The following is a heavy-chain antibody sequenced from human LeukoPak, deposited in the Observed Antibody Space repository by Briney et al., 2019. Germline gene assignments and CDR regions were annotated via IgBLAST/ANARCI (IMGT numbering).Heavy chain of an antibody. V-gene: IGHV1-2*02. CDR2: INPNSGGT. CDR1: GYTFTGYY. D-gene: IGHD3-22*01. CDR3: AREEGIDSSGYWGWFDP. J-gene: IGHJ5*02. Sequence: ASVKVSCKASGYTFTGYYMHRVRQAPGQGLEWMGWINPNSGGTNYAQKFQGRVTMTRDTSISTAYMELSRLRSDDTAVYYCAREEGIDSSGYWGWFDPWGQGTLVTVSS.